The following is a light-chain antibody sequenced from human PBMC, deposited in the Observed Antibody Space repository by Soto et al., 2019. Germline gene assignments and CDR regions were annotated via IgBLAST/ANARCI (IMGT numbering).Light chain of an antibody. V-gene: IGKV3-11*01. J-gene: IGKJ5*01. CDR3: QQGGNWPLT. Sequence: EIVLTQSPATLSLSPGEGATVSCRASQSVSSHLSWYQQKRGQAPRLLIYDASSRASGIPAKFSGHGSGTDFTLTISYLEPEDFAISYSQQGGNWPLTFFQGTRLEIK. CDR2: DAS. CDR1: QSVSSH.